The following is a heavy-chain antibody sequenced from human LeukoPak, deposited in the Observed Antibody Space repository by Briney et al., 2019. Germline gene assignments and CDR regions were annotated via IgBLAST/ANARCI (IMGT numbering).Heavy chain of an antibody. J-gene: IGHJ4*02. CDR2: IYSGGST. CDR3: AGEVSPPGYYFDY. Sequence: GGSLRLSCAASGFTVSSNYMSWVRQAPGKGLEWVSVIYSGGSTYYADSVKGRFTISRDNSKNTLYLQMNSLRAEDTAVYYCAGEVSPPGYYFDYWGQGTLVTVSS. CDR1: GFTVSSNY. V-gene: IGHV3-66*02. D-gene: IGHD3-22*01.